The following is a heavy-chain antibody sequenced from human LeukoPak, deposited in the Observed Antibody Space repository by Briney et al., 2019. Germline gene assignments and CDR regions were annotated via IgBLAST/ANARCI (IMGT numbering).Heavy chain of an antibody. CDR1: VYTFTGYY. V-gene: IGHV1-2*02. J-gene: IGHJ4*02. Sequence: ASVKVSCKASVYTFTGYYMHWVRQAPGQGLEWVGWISPNSGGTNNAQKFQGRVTMTRDTSISTAYMELSKLRSDDTAVYYCARDIPYIRYKVSPGWGQGTLVTVSS. D-gene: IGHD3-16*01. CDR3: ARDIPYIRYKVSPG. CDR2: ISPNSGGT.